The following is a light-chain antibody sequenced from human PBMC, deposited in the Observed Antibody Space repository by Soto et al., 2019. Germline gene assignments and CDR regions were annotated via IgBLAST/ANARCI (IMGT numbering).Light chain of an antibody. J-gene: IGKJ4*01. CDR3: LQHNSYSPVT. Sequence: DIQMTQSPSSLSASVGDRVTITCRTSQGIRNELGWYQQKPGEAPKRLIYGASSLQSGVPSRFSGSGSGTEFTLTITSLQPEDFATYYCLQHNSYSPVTFGGGTKVEIK. CDR1: QGIRNE. V-gene: IGKV1-17*01. CDR2: GAS.